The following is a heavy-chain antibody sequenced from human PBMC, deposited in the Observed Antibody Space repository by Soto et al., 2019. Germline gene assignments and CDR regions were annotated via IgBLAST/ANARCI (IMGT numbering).Heavy chain of an antibody. V-gene: IGHV3-9*01. D-gene: IGHD6-13*01. CDR1: GFTFDDYA. CDR2: ISWNSGSI. Sequence: SLKISCAASGFTFDDYAMHWVRQAPGKGLEWVSGISWNSGSIGYADSVKGRFTISRDNAKNSLYLQMNSLRAEDTVLYYCAKDIYSSSWYYFDYWGQGTLVTVSS. CDR3: AKDIYSSSWYYFDY. J-gene: IGHJ4*02.